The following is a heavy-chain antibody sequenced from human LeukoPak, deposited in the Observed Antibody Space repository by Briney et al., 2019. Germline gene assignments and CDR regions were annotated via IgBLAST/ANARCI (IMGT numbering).Heavy chain of an antibody. Sequence: PSETLSLTCTVSGGSISSYYWSWIRQPPGKGLEWIGYIYYSGSTNYNPSLKSRVTISVDTSKNQFSLKLSSVTAADTAVYYCARVRHCSSTSCYYAFDIWGQGTMVTVSS. D-gene: IGHD2-2*01. CDR1: GGSISSYY. CDR2: IYYSGST. V-gene: IGHV4-59*01. CDR3: ARVRHCSSTSCYYAFDI. J-gene: IGHJ3*02.